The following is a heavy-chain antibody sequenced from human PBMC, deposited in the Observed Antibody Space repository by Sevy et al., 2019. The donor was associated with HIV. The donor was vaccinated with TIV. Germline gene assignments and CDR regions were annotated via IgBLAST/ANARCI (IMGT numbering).Heavy chain of an antibody. CDR1: GFTFTRHS. D-gene: IGHD4-17*01. Sequence: GGSLRLSCAASGFTFTRHSMNWVRQAPGNGLEWVSYISSSSSYIYYANSVKGRFTISRDNAKNSVYLQMNSLRAEDTAVYYCARVPNYGDYGIDYWGQGTLVTVSS. CDR2: ISSSSSYI. CDR3: ARVPNYGDYGIDY. V-gene: IGHV3-21*01. J-gene: IGHJ4*02.